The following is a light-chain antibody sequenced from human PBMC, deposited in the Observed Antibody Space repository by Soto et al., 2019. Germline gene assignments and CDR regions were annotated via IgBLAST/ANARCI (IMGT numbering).Light chain of an antibody. V-gene: IGLV2-14*01. CDR2: DVS. Sequence: QSALTQPASVXGXXXXXXXISCTGTSSDVGGYNYVSWYQQHPGKAPKLMIYDVSNRPSGVSNRFSGSKSGNTASLTISGLQAEDEADYYCSSYTSSSTLYVFGTGTKVTVL. J-gene: IGLJ1*01. CDR1: SSDVGGYNY. CDR3: SSYTSSSTLYV.